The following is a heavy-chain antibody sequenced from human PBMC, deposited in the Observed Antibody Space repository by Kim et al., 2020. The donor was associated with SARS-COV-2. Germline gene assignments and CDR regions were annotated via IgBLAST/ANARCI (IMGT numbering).Heavy chain of an antibody. J-gene: IGHJ4*02. CDR3: AREEESGELFLDY. CDR1: GGTFSSYA. V-gene: IGHV1-69*13. Sequence: SVKVSCTASGGTFSSYAISWVRQAPGQGLEWMGGIIPIIGTANYAQKFQGRVTITADASTSTAYMELSSLRSEDTAVYYCAREEESGELFLDYWGQGTL. CDR2: IIPIIGTA. D-gene: IGHD3-10*01.